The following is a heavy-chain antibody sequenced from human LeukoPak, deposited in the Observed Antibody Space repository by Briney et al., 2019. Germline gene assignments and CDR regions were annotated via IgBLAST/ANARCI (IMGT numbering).Heavy chain of an antibody. CDR2: IYYSGST. V-gene: IGHV4-59*01. D-gene: IGHD3-3*01. J-gene: IGHJ5*02. CDR3: ARDIGPYYDFWSGYSWGTQGFDP. Sequence: SETLSLTCTVSGGSISSYYWSWIRQPPGKGLEWIGYIYYSGSTNYNPSLKSRVTISVDTSKNQFSLKLRSVTAADTAVYYCARDIGPYYDFWSGYSWGTQGFDPWGQGTLVTVS. CDR1: GGSISSYY.